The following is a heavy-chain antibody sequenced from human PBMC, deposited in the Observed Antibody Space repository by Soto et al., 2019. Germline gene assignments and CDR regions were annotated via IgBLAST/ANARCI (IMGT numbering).Heavy chain of an antibody. CDR2: IKQDGSER. Sequence: GGSLRLSCAASGFTFSTYWMSWVRQAPGKGLEWVANIKQDGSERYYVDSVKGRFTISRDNAQNSLYLQMNSLRSEDTAVYYCAKYLNAVTTDWYFDLWGRGTLVTVSS. CDR3: AKYLNAVTTDWYFDL. V-gene: IGHV3-7*01. D-gene: IGHD4-17*01. CDR1: GFTFSTYW. J-gene: IGHJ2*01.